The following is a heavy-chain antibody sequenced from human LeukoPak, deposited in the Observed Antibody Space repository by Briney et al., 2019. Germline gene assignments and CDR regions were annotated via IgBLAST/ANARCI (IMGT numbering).Heavy chain of an antibody. Sequence: GESLRLSCAASGFSFSSYWMHWVRQVPGKGLAWVSRINSDGTTTNYADSVKGRFTISRDNAKSTLYLQMSSLRVDDTAAYYCARDLGVTTYWGRGTLVIVSS. CDR2: INSDGTTT. J-gene: IGHJ4*02. D-gene: IGHD4-17*01. V-gene: IGHV3-74*01. CDR1: GFSFSSYW. CDR3: ARDLGVTTY.